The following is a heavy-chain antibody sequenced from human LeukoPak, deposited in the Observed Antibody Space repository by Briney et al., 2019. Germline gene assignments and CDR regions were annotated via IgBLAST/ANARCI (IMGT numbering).Heavy chain of an antibody. Sequence: SETLSLTCTVPGGSISSSSYYWGWIRQPPGKGLEWIGSIYYSGSTYYNPSLKSRVTISVDTSKNQFSLKLSSVTAADTAVYYCARAIVLMTKWGQGTLVTVSS. CDR2: IYYSGST. D-gene: IGHD2-8*01. CDR3: ARAIVLMTK. V-gene: IGHV4-39*07. CDR1: GGSISSSSYY. J-gene: IGHJ4*02.